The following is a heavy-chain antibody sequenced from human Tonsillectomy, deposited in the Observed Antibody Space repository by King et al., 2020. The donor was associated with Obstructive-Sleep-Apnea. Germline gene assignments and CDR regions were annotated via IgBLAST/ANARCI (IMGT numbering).Heavy chain of an antibody. CDR1: GYSFTSYW. CDR2: IYPGDSDT. CDR3: ARLTDYGDYEAAFDY. J-gene: IGHJ4*02. D-gene: IGHD4-17*01. Sequence: VQLVESGAEVKKPGESLKISCKGSGYSFTSYWIGWVRQMPGKGLEWMGIIYPGDSDTRYSPSFQGQVTISADKSNSTAYLQWSSLKASDTAMYYCARLTDYGDYEAAFDYWGQGTLVTVSS. V-gene: IGHV5-51*01.